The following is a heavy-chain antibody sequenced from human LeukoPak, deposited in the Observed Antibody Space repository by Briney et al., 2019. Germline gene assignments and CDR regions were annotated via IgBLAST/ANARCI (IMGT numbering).Heavy chain of an antibody. J-gene: IGHJ5*02. CDR2: ISYDGSNK. CDR3: ARERSHSRYNWFDP. V-gene: IGHV3-30-3*01. Sequence: GGSLRLSCAASGFTFSNYAIHWVRQAPGKGLEWVAVISYDGSNKYYADSVKGRFTISRDNFKNTLYLQLNSLRVEDTAVYYCARERSHSRYNWFDPWGQGTLVTVSS. D-gene: IGHD3-22*01. CDR1: GFTFSNYA.